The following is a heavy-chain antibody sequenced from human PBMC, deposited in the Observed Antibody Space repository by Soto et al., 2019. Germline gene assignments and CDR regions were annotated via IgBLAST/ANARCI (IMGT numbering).Heavy chain of an antibody. CDR3: VPYCSSTSCYGWNYDGDY. Sequence: SVKVSCKASGGTFSSYTISWVRQAPGQGLEWMGRIIPILGIANYAQKFQGRVTITADKSTSTAYMELSSLRSEDTAVYYCVPYCSSTSCYGWNYDGDYWGRGTLVTVSS. J-gene: IGHJ4*02. CDR2: IIPILGIA. D-gene: IGHD2-2*01. CDR1: GGTFSSYT. V-gene: IGHV1-69*02.